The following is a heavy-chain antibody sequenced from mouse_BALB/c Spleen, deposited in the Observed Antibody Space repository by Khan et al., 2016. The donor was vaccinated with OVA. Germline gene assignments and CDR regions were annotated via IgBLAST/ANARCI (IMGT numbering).Heavy chain of an antibody. CDR2: TNPTNGRT. V-gene: IGHV1S81*02. CDR1: GYTFTSYW. J-gene: IGHJ2*01. Sequence: QVQLQQPGAKLVKAGASVKMSCKASGYTFTSYWMHWVKQRLGQGLEWFAETNPTNGRTYYNEKFKSKATLTVDKSSSTAYMLLSGPTFEDSAVYYCARINKIVATYFDYWGQGTTLTVSS. CDR3: ARINKIVATYFDY. D-gene: IGHD1-1*01.